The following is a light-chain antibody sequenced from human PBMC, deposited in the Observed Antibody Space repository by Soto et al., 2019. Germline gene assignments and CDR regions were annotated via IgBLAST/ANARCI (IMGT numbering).Light chain of an antibody. CDR2: KAS. CDR1: QSISSW. CDR3: QQYNSYSWT. Sequence: DIQRTQPPSTLSASVGDRVTIPCRASQSISSWLAWYQQKPGKAPKLLIYKASSLESGVPSRFSGSGSGTEFTLTISSLQPDDFATYYCQQYNSYSWTFGQGTKVDIK. J-gene: IGKJ1*01. V-gene: IGKV1-5*03.